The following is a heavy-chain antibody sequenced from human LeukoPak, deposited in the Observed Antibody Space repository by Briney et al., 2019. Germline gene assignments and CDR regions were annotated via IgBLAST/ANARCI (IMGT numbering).Heavy chain of an antibody. Sequence: PGGSLRLSCAASGFIVSSNYMSWVRQASGKGLEWVSVIYSGGSTYYADSVKGLFTISRDNSKNTLYLQMNSLRAEDTAVYYCARPGVTMTDAFDIWGQGTMVTVSS. CDR3: ARPGVTMTDAFDI. V-gene: IGHV3-53*01. D-gene: IGHD3-22*01. J-gene: IGHJ3*02. CDR1: GFIVSSNY. CDR2: IYSGGST.